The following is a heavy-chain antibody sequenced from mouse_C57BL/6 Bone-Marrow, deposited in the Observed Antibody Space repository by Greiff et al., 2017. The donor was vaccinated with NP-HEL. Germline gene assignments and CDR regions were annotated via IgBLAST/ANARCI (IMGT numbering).Heavy chain of an antibody. CDR2: IYPRSGNT. CDR3: ATRVYYGNYCDY. D-gene: IGHD1-1*01. Sequence: QVQLQQSGAELARPGASVKLSCKASGYTFTSYGISWVKQRTGQGLEWIGEIYPRSGNTYYNEKFKGKATLTADKSSSTAYMELRSLTSEDSAVYFCATRVYYGNYCDYWGQGTTLTVSS. V-gene: IGHV1-81*01. J-gene: IGHJ2*01. CDR1: GYTFTSYG.